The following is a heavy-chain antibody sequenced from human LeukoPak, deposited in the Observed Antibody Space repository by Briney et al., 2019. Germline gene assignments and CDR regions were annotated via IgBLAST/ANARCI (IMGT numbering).Heavy chain of an antibody. D-gene: IGHD3-9*01. Sequence: GGSLRLSCAASGFTFDDYGMSWVRQAPGKGLEWVSGINWNGGRTGYADSVKGRFTISRDNAKNSLYLQMNSLRAEDTALYYCASGETLTGYSPFDYWGQGTLVTVSS. CDR3: ASGETLTGYSPFDY. J-gene: IGHJ4*02. CDR1: GFTFDDYG. CDR2: INWNGGRT. V-gene: IGHV3-20*04.